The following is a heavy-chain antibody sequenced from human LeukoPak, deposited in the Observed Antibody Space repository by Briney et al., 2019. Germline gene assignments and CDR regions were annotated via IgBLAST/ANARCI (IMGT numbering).Heavy chain of an antibody. V-gene: IGHV4-59*08. Sequence: PSETLSLTCTVSGGSISIYYWSWIRQPPGKGLEWVGYIYYSGSTNYNPSLKSRVTISVDTSKNQFSLKLSSVTAAHTAVYYCERRAMGVFDIWGQGTMVTVSS. CDR2: IYYSGST. D-gene: IGHD2-8*01. J-gene: IGHJ3*02. CDR1: GGSISIYY. CDR3: ERRAMGVFDI.